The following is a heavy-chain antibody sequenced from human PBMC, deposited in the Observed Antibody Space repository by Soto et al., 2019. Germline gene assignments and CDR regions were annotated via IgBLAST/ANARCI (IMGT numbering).Heavy chain of an antibody. CDR3: ASSPAYYYDSSGSDDAFDI. V-gene: IGHV4-31*03. Sequence: PSETLSLTCTVSGDSISSGGYYWSWIRQHPGKGLEWIGYIYYSGSTYYNPSLKSRVTISVDTSKNQFSLKLSSVTAADTAVYYCASSPAYYYDSSGSDDAFDIWGQGTMVTVSS. D-gene: IGHD3-22*01. CDR2: IYYSGST. CDR1: GDSISSGGYY. J-gene: IGHJ3*02.